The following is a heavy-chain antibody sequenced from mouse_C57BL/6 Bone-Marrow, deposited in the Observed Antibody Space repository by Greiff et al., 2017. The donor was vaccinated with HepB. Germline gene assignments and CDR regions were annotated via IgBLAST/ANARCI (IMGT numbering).Heavy chain of an antibody. J-gene: IGHJ2*01. CDR1: GYAFSSYW. CDR2: IYPGDGDT. D-gene: IGHD2-2*01. Sequence: QVQLQQSGAELVKPGASVKISCKASGYAFSSYWMNWVKQRPGKGLEWIGQIYPGDGDTNYNGKFKGKATLTADKSSSTAYMQLSSLTSEDSAVYFCARSLLWLRRAFDYWGQGTTLTVSS. CDR3: ARSLLWLRRAFDY. V-gene: IGHV1-80*01.